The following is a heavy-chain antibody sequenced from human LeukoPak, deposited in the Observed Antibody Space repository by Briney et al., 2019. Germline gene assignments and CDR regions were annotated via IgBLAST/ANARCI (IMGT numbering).Heavy chain of an antibody. Sequence: GGSLRLSCAASGFTFDDYAMHWVRQAPGKGLEWVSGISWNSGSIGYADSVKGRFTISRDNAKNSLYLQMNSLRAEDTALYYCAKDFSHYYDSSGSGDDAFDIWGQGTVVTVSS. CDR1: GFTFDDYA. CDR3: AKDFSHYYDSSGSGDDAFDI. CDR2: ISWNSGSI. J-gene: IGHJ3*02. V-gene: IGHV3-9*01. D-gene: IGHD3-22*01.